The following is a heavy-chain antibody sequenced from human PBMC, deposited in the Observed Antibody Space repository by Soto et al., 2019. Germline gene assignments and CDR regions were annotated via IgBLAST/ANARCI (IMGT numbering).Heavy chain of an antibody. CDR2: IYYSGST. D-gene: IGHD3-3*01. CDR1: GGSISSYY. CDR3: ARSRGDYDFWSGYVTTNYYYYGMDV. J-gene: IGHJ6*02. V-gene: IGHV4-59*01. Sequence: SETLSLTCTVSGGSISSYYWSWIRQPPGKGLEWIGYIYYSGSTNYNPSLKSRVTISVDTSKNQFSLKLSSVTAADTAVYYCARSRGDYDFWSGYVTTNYYYYGMDVWGQGTTVTVSS.